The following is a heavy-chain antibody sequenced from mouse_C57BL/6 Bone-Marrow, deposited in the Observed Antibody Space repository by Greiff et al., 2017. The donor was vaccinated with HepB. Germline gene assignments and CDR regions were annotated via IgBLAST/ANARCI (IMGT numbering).Heavy chain of an antibody. V-gene: IGHV5-9*01. CDR2: ISGGGGNT. J-gene: IGHJ3*01. CDR3: ARHYYGPFAY. Sequence: EVHLVESGGGLVKPGGSLKLSCAASGFTFSSYTMSWVRQTPEKRLEWVATISGGGGNTYYPDSVKGRFTISRDNAKNTLYLQMSSLRSEDTALYYCARHYYGPFAYWGQGTLVTVSA. CDR1: GFTFSSYT. D-gene: IGHD1-1*01.